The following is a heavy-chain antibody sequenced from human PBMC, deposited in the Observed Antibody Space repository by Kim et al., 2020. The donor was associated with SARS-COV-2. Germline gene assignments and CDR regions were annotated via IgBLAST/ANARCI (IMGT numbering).Heavy chain of an antibody. D-gene: IGHD3-10*01. CDR2: INHSGST. CDR1: GGSFSGYY. J-gene: IGHJ5*02. Sequence: SETLSLTCAVYGGSFSGYYWSWIRQPPGKGLEWTGEINHSGSTNYNPSLKSRVTISVDTSKNQFSLKLSSVTAADTAVYYCARGRAPYYYGSGRGAPGNWFDPWGQGTLVTVSS. CDR3: ARGRAPYYYGSGRGAPGNWFDP. V-gene: IGHV4-34*01.